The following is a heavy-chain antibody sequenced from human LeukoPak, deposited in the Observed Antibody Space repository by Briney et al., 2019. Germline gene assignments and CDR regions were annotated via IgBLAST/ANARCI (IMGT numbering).Heavy chain of an antibody. CDR3: ASRIAAAGTYYYYMDV. J-gene: IGHJ6*03. V-gene: IGHV1-69*05. Sequence: SVKVSCKASGGTFSSYANSWVRQAPGQGLEWMGGIIPIFGTANYAQKFQGRVTITTDESTSTAYMELSSLRSEDTAVYYCASRIAAAGTYYYYMDVWGKGTTVTVSS. D-gene: IGHD6-13*01. CDR1: GGTFSSYA. CDR2: IIPIFGTA.